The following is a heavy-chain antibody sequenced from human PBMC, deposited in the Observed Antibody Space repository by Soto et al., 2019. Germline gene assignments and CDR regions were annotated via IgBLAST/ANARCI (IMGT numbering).Heavy chain of an antibody. CDR3: ARDIHPYNWNDVLGYYYYYYMDV. CDR2: ISSSGSTI. J-gene: IGHJ6*03. V-gene: IGHV3-11*01. Sequence: GGSLSLSCAASGFPFSDYYMSWIRQAPGKGLEWVSYISSSGSTIYYADSVKGRFTISRDNAKNSLYLQMNSLRAEDTAVYYCARDIHPYNWNDVLGYYYYYYMDVWGKGTTVTVSS. D-gene: IGHD1-20*01. CDR1: GFPFSDYY.